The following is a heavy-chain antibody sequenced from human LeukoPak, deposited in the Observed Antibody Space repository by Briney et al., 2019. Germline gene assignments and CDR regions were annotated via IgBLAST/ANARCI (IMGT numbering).Heavy chain of an antibody. CDR3: ARVRGTSYLEY. CDR2: IYHSGST. V-gene: IGHV4-61*08. CDR1: GGSISSGGYY. Sequence: EASETLSLTCTVSGGSISSGGYYWSWIRQPPEKGLEYIEYIYHSGSTNYNPSLKSRVTISVDTSKNQFSLRLSSVTAADTAVYYCARVRGTSYLEYWGQGTLVTVSS. J-gene: IGHJ4*02. D-gene: IGHD1-1*01.